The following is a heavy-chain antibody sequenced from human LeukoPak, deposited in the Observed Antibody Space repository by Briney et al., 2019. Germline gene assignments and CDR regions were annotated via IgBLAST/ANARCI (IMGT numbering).Heavy chain of an antibody. CDR2: IYYSGST. CDR1: GGSISSYY. J-gene: IGHJ4*02. CDR3: ARVTTAWYVVGY. V-gene: IGHV4-59*01. Sequence: SETLSLTCTVSGGSISSYYWNWIRQPPGKGLEWIGYIYYSGSTNYNPSLKSRVTISVDTSKNQFSLRLSSVTAADTAMYYCARVTTAWYVVGYWGQGTLVTVSS. D-gene: IGHD6-13*01.